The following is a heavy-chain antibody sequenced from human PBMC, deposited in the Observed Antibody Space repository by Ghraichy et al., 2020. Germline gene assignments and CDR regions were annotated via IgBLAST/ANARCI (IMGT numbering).Heavy chain of an antibody. CDR2: ISGSGGST. CDR1: GFTFSSYA. CDR3: AKGEWLRIYYFDY. J-gene: IGHJ4*02. Sequence: GGSLRLSCAASGFTFSSYAMSWVRQAPGKGLEWVSGISGSGGSTYYADSVKGRFTISRDNSKNTLYLQMNSLRAEDTAVYYCAKGEWLRIYYFDYWGQGTLVTVSS. V-gene: IGHV3-23*01. D-gene: IGHD5-12*01.